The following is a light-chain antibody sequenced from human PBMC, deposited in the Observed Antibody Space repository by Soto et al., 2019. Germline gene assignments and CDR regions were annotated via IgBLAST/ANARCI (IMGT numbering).Light chain of an antibody. J-gene: IGLJ2*01. Sequence: SYELTQPPSVSVSPGQTASITCSGDILGDKYASWYQQKPGQSPVLVIYQDTKRPSGIPERFSGSNSGNTATLTISGTQAMDEADYYCQAWDTNNVIFGGGTKLTVL. V-gene: IGLV3-1*01. CDR1: ILGDKY. CDR2: QDT. CDR3: QAWDTNNVI.